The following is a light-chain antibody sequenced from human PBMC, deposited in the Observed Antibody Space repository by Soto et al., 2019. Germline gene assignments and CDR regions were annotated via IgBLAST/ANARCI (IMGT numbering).Light chain of an antibody. CDR1: SSDVGSYNY. J-gene: IGLJ2*01. CDR3: NSYISSSNSVV. V-gene: IGLV2-14*01. Sequence: QSALTQPASVSGSPGQSITISCTGTSSDVGSYNYVSWYQQHPGKAPKLMIYDVSNRPSGVSDRFPGSKSGNTASLTISGLQAEDEDDYYYNSYISSSNSVVFGGGTKLTVL. CDR2: DVS.